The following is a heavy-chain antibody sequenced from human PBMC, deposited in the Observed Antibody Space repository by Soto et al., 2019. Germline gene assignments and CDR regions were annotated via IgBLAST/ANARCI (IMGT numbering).Heavy chain of an antibody. V-gene: IGHV1-69*06. CDR1: GDTFNNHV. Sequence: GASVKVSCKASGDTFNNHVFNWVRQAPGQGLEWVGGMIPIFGTPNYAQKFKGRVTITADKSTRTVYLELSSLRSEDTAVYYCARDLEFRDGNISHLDYWGQGTLVTVSS. CDR3: ARDLEFRDGNISHLDY. J-gene: IGHJ4*02. D-gene: IGHD3-10*01. CDR2: MIPIFGTP.